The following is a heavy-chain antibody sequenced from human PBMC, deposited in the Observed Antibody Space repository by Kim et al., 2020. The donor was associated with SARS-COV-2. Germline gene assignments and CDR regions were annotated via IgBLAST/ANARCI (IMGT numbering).Heavy chain of an antibody. Sequence: SETLSLTCTVSGGSFSSSSYYWGWIRPPPGKGLEWIGSIYYSGSTYYNPSLKRRVTISVDTSKNQFSLMLSSVTAADTAVYYSALTGIAAGGGFYYYYYG. D-gene: IGHD6-13*01. CDR1: GGSFSSSSYY. J-gene: IGHJ6*01. V-gene: IGHV4-39*01. CDR3: ALTGIAAGGGFYYYYYG. CDR2: IYYSGST.